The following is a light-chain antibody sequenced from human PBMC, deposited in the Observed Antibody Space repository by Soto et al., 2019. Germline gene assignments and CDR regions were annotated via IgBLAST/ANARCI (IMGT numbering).Light chain of an antibody. Sequence: QSVLTQPPSVSGAPGQRVTISCTGSSSNIGAGYDVHWYQQLPGTAPKLLIYGNSNRPSGVPDRFSGSKSGTSASLAITGLRAEDEADYYCQSYDRSLSGWVFGGGTKLPVL. CDR3: QSYDRSLSGWV. CDR2: GNS. J-gene: IGLJ3*02. V-gene: IGLV1-40*01. CDR1: SSNIGAGYD.